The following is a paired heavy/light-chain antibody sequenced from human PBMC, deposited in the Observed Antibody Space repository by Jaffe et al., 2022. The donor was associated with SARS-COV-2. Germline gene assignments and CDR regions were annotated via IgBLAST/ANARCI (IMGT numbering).Heavy chain of an antibody. V-gene: IGHV4-38-2*02. CDR3: ARDPGAAASDY. CDR1: GYSISSGFY. CDR2: IYHSGTA. Sequence: QVQLQESGPGLVKPSETLSLTCTVSGYSISSGFYWGWIRQSPGKGLEWIGSIYHSGTAYYNPSLESRASISVDTSKNQFSLKLTSVTAADTAVYFCARDPGAAASDYWGQGALVTVSS. J-gene: IGHJ4*02. D-gene: IGHD6-13*01.
Light chain of an antibody. J-gene: IGKJ2*01. Sequence: EIVLTQSPDFQSVTPKEKVTITCRASQNIGSSLHWYQQKPDQSPKLLIKFASQSISGVPSRFSGSGGGTEFTLTINGLEAEDAAAYFCHQSSSSHTFGQGTKLEIK. CDR1: QNIGSS. V-gene: IGKV6D-21*02. CDR3: HQSSSSHT. CDR2: FAS.